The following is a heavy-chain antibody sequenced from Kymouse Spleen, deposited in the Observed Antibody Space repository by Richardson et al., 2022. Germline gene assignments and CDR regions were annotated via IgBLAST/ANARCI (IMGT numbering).Heavy chain of an antibody. CDR1: GFTFGDYA. V-gene: IGHV3-49*05. CDR2: IRSKAYGGTT. CDR3: TRRYSSSSGGFDY. D-gene: IGHD6-6*01. Sequence: EVQLVESGGGLVKPGRSLRLSCTASGFTFGDYAMSWFRQAPGKGLEWVGFIRSKAYGGTTEYAASVKGRFTISRDDSKSIAYLQMNSLKTEDTAVYYCTRRYSSSSGGFDYWGQGTLVTVSS. J-gene: IGHJ4*02.